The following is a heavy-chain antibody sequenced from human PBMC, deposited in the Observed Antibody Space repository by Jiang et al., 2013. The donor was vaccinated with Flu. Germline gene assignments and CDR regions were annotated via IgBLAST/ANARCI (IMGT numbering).Heavy chain of an antibody. J-gene: IGHJ4*02. D-gene: IGHD3-22*01. Sequence: GLVKPSETLSLVCSVSGYSISSGYYWVWIRQPPGKGLEWTGTVHHSGTTYYNPSLNGRVTISMDTSKNQFSLKLSSVTAADTAVYYCHSHTPPYDSSGYYSSAHLFPHITWDDYWGQGTLVTVSS. CDR3: HSHTPPYDSSGYYSSAHLFPHITWDDY. CDR1: GYSISSGYY. CDR2: VHHSGTT. V-gene: IGHV4-38-2*01.